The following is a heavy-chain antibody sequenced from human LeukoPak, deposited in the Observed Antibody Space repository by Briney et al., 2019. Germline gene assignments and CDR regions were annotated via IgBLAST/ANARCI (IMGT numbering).Heavy chain of an antibody. D-gene: IGHD1-26*01. CDR3: ARGFSGSQSPFDY. CDR2: IYSGGST. CDR1: GFTFSSYA. J-gene: IGHJ4*02. Sequence: GGSLRLSCAASGFTFSSYAMSWVRQAPGKGLEWASVIYSGGSTYYGDSVKGRFTISRDSSKNTLYLQMNSLRAEDTAVYYCARGFSGSQSPFDYWGQGTLVTVSS. V-gene: IGHV3-66*01.